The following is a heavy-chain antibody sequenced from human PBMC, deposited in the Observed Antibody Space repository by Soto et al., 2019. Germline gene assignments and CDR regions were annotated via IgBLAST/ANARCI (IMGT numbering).Heavy chain of an antibody. CDR2: ISGYNGDT. V-gene: IGHV1-18*01. CDR3: AKNGQPPYYYFGMDV. CDR1: GYTFTRYG. Sequence: QGQLVQSGAEVKKPGASVKVSCKASGYTFTRYGISWVRQAPGQGLEWMGWISGYNGDTKYAQKFQGRVTMTVDTSTTTAYMDLRSLTSDDRAVYYCAKNGQPPYYYFGMDVWGQGTTVTVAS. J-gene: IGHJ6*02. D-gene: IGHD2-8*01.